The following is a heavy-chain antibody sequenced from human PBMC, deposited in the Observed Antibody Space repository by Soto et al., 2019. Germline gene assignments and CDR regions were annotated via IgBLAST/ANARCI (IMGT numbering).Heavy chain of an antibody. CDR2: IIPIFGTA. Sequence: GASVKVSCKASGGTFSSYAISWVRQAPGQGLEWMGGIIPIFGTANYAQKFQGRVTITADESTSTAYMELSSLRSEDTAVYYCARESIVVVVAATYYYYYGMDVWGQGTTVTVSS. J-gene: IGHJ6*02. V-gene: IGHV1-69*13. CDR3: ARESIVVVVAATYYYYYGMDV. CDR1: GGTFSSYA. D-gene: IGHD2-15*01.